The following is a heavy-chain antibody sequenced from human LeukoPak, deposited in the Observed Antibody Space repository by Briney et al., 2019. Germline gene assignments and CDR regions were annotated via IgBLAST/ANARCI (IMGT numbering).Heavy chain of an antibody. CDR1: GGSISSYY. Sequence: SETLSLTCTVSGGSISSYYWSWIRQPPGKGLEWIGYIYYSGSTNYNPSLKSRVTISVDTSKNQFSLKLSSVTAADTAVYYCAGDTIYGDYLWGGFDYWGQGTLVTVSS. D-gene: IGHD4-17*01. CDR2: IYYSGST. V-gene: IGHV4-59*01. CDR3: AGDTIYGDYLWGGFDY. J-gene: IGHJ4*02.